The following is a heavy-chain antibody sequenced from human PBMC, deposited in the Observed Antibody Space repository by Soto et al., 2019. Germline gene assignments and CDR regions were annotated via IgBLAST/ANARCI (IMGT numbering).Heavy chain of an antibody. CDR2: IIPIFGTA. J-gene: IGHJ5*02. CDR3: ARESVAAARYNWFDP. V-gene: IGHV1-69*12. D-gene: IGHD6-13*01. Sequence: QVQLVQSGAEVKKPGSSVKVSCKASGGTFSSYAISWVRQAPGQGLEWMGGIIPIFGTANYAQKFQGRVTITADESTSTAYMELSSLSSEDTAVQYCARESVAAARYNWFDPWGQGTLVAVSS. CDR1: GGTFSSYA.